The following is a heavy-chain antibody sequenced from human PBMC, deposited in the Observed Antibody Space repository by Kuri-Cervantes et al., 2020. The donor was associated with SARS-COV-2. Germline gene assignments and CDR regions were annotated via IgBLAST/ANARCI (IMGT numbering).Heavy chain of an antibody. V-gene: IGHV3-11*01. Sequence: GGSLRLSCAASEFTFSDYYMSWIRQAPGKGLEWVSYISSSGSTIYYADSVKGRFTISRDNAKNSLYLQMNSLRAEDTALYYCAKGIGGGDCSGGSCYSGGPFDYWGQGTLVTVSS. CDR2: ISSSGSTI. CDR3: AKGIGGGDCSGGSCYSGGPFDY. D-gene: IGHD2-15*01. CDR1: EFTFSDYY. J-gene: IGHJ4*02.